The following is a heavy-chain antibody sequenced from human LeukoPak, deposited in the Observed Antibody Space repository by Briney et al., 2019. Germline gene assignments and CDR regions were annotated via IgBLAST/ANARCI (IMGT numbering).Heavy chain of an antibody. CDR2: IKQDGSEK. CDR3: ARANYYDISGYDY. CDR1: GFTFSNYW. Sequence: GGSLRLSCAASGFTFSNYWMIWVRQAPGKGLEWVGNIKQDGSEKRYADSVRGRFTISRDNAKNSLYLQMNSLRAEDTAVYYCARANYYDISGYDYWGQGTLVTVSS. V-gene: IGHV3-7*02. D-gene: IGHD3-22*01. J-gene: IGHJ4*02.